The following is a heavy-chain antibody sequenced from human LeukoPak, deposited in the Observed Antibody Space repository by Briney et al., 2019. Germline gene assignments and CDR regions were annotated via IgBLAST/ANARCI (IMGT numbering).Heavy chain of an antibody. J-gene: IGHJ4*02. D-gene: IGHD6-19*01. V-gene: IGHV3-21*01. Sequence: GGSLRLSCAASGFTVGSGRRMNWVRQAPGKGLEWVSSISSSSSYIYYADSVKGRFTISRDNAKNSLYLQMNSLRAEDTAVYYCARGKVAVAAYVDYWGQGTLVTVSS. CDR3: ARGKVAVAAYVDY. CDR2: ISSSSSYI. CDR1: GFTVGSGR.